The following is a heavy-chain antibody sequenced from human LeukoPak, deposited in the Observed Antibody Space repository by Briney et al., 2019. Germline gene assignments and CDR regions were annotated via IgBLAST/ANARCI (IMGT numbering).Heavy chain of an antibody. V-gene: IGHV1-2*02. D-gene: IGHD2-2*01. CDR2: SNANRGGA. CDR3: ARRYCSSTSCYYFDY. Sequence: GASVKVSCKASGYTFTAYYMHWVRQAPGQGLEWMGWSNANRGGANYAQRFQGRVTMARDTSITTAYMELSRLKSDDTAVYYCARRYCSSTSCYYFDYWGQGTLVTVSS. CDR1: GYTFTAYY. J-gene: IGHJ4*02.